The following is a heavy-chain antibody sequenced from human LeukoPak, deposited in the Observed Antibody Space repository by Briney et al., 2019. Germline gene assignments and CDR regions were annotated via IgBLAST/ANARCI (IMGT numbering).Heavy chain of an antibody. V-gene: IGHV3-11*06. CDR1: GFTFSDYY. CDR2: ISSSSSYT. CDR3: ARISSSWPGNNWFDP. J-gene: IGHJ5*02. D-gene: IGHD6-13*01. Sequence: GGSLRLSCAASGFTFSDYYMSWIRQAPGKGLEWVSYISSSSSYTNYADSVKGRFTISRDNAKNSLYLQMNSLRAEDTAVHYCARISSSWPGNNWFDPWGQGTLVTVSS.